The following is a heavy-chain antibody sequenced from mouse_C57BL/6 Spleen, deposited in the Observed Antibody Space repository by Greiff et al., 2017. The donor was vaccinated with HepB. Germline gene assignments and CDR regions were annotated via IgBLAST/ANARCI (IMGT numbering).Heavy chain of an antibody. CDR1: GFSFNTYA. J-gene: IGHJ4*01. CDR3: VRHGYDYDRGYAMDY. Sequence: EVKVVESGGGLVQPKGSLKLSCAASGFSFNTYAMNWVRQAPGKGLEWVARIRSKSNNYATYYADSVKDRFTISRDDSESMLYLQMNNLKTEDTAMYYCVRHGYDYDRGYAMDYWGQGTSVTVSS. CDR2: IRSKSNNYAT. D-gene: IGHD2-4*01. V-gene: IGHV10-1*01.